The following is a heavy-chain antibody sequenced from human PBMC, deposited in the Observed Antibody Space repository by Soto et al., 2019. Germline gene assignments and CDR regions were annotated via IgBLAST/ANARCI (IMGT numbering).Heavy chain of an antibody. D-gene: IGHD2-8*01. V-gene: IGHV3-48*01. CDR1: GFTFSSYS. CDR2: ISSSSSTI. J-gene: IGHJ5*02. CDR3: ARSPWCREDTWFDP. Sequence: PGGSLRLSCAASGFTFSSYSMNWVRQAPGKGLEWVSYISSSSSTIYYADSVKGRFTISRDNAKNSLYLQMNSPRAEDTAVYYCARSPWCREDTWFDPWGQGTLVTVSS.